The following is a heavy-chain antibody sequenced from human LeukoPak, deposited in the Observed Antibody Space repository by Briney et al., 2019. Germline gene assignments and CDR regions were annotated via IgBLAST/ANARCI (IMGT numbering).Heavy chain of an antibody. D-gene: IGHD3-10*01. J-gene: IGHJ6*03. Sequence: GGSLRLSCAASGFTFSSYAMSWVRQAPGKGLEWVSAISGSGGSTYYADSVKGRFTISRDNSKNTLYLQMNSLRAEDTAVYYCAKDFRSYSRLPPGYMDVWGKGTTVTVSS. CDR1: GFTFSSYA. V-gene: IGHV3-23*01. CDR3: AKDFRSYSRLPPGYMDV. CDR2: ISGSGGST.